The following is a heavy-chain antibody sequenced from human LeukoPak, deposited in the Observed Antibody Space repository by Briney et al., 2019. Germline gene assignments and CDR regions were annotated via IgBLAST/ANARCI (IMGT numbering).Heavy chain of an antibody. CDR2: ISSSSIII. CDR3: TKVPRQHDNWFDP. D-gene: IGHD6-13*01. CDR1: GFTFSSYW. Sequence: GGSLRLSCAASGFTFSSYWMNWVRQAPGKGLEWVSYISSSSIIIHYADSVKGRFTISRDDAKNSLYLQMNSLRAEDTAVYYCTKVPRQHDNWFDPWGQGTLVTVSS. V-gene: IGHV3-48*01. J-gene: IGHJ5*02.